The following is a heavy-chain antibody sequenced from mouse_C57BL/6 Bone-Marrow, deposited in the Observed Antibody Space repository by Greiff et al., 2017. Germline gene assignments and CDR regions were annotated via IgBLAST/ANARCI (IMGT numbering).Heavy chain of an antibody. J-gene: IGHJ4*01. CDR1: GYTFTSYW. V-gene: IGHV1-5*01. CDR3: TNNYYGRPYYDAMDY. Sequence: VQLQQSGTVLARPGASVKMSCKTSGYTFTSYWMHWVKQRPGQGLEWIGAIYPGNSDTSYNQKFKGKAKLTADTSASTAYMELSSLTNEDSAVYYCTNNYYGRPYYDAMDYWGQGTSVTVSS. D-gene: IGHD1-1*01. CDR2: IYPGNSDT.